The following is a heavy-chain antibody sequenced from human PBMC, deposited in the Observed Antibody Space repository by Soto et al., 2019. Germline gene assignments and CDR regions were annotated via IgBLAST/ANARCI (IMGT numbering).Heavy chain of an antibody. D-gene: IGHD5-18*01. J-gene: IGHJ4*02. CDR3: ARGSLAYSYGSSDY. CDR2: IYSGGST. V-gene: IGHV3-53*01. Sequence: EVQLVESGGGLIQPGGSLRLSCAASGFTVSSNYMSWVRQAPGKGLEWVSVIYSGGSTYYADSVKGRFTISRDNSKNTLNLQMNSLRAEDTAVYYCARGSLAYSYGSSDYWGQGTLVTVSS. CDR1: GFTVSSNY.